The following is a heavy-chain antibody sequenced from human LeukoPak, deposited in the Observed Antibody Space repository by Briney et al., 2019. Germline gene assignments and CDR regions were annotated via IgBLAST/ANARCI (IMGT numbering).Heavy chain of an antibody. J-gene: IGHJ5*02. CDR1: GYTFTSYY. V-gene: IGHV1-46*01. CDR3: ASQGPGPRGWFDP. CDR2: INPSGGST. Sequence: GASVKVSCKASGYTFTSYYMHWVRQAPGQGLEWMGIINPSGGSTSYAQKFQGRVTMTRDMSTSTVYMELSSLRSEDTAVYYCASQGPGPRGWFDPWGQGTLVTVSS.